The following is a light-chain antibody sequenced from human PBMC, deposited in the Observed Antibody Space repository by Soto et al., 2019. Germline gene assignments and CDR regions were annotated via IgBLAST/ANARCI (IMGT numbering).Light chain of an antibody. J-gene: IGKJ1*01. CDR2: GAS. CDR1: QSVSSN. Sequence: EIVMTQSPATLSVSPGERATLSCRASQSVSSNLAWYQQKPGQAPRLLIYGASTRATAIPARFSGSGSGTEFTLTISSLQSEDVAVYYWQQYNNWPRTFGQGTKVEIK. CDR3: QQYNNWPRT. V-gene: IGKV3-15*01.